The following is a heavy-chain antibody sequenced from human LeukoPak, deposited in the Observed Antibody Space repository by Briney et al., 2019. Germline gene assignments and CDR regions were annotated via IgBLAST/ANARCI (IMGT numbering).Heavy chain of an antibody. CDR2: INHSGST. CDR3: ARGNSNYYYMDV. J-gene: IGHJ6*03. CDR1: GGSFSGYY. Sequence: SETLSLTCAVYGGSFSGYYWSWIRQPPGKGLEWIGEINHSGSTNYNPSLKSRVTISVDTSKNQFSLKLSSGTAADTAVYYCARGNSNYYYMDVWGKGTTVTVSS. V-gene: IGHV4-34*01. D-gene: IGHD4-11*01.